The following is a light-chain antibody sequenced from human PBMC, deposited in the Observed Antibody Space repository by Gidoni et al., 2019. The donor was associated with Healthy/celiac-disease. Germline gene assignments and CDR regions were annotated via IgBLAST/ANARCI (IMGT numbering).Light chain of an antibody. V-gene: IGLV1-44*01. CDR2: SNN. J-gene: IGLJ3*02. CDR1: SSNIGSNT. CDR3: AAWDDSLNGRWV. Sequence: QSGLTQPPSASGTPGQRVTISCSGSSSNIGSNTVNWYQQLPGTAPKLLIYSNNPRPSGVPDRFSGSKSGTSASLAISGLQSEDEADYYCAAWDDSLNGRWVFGGGTKLTVL.